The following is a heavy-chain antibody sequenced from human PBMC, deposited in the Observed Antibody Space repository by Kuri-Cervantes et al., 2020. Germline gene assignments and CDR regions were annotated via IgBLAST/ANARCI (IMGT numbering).Heavy chain of an antibody. J-gene: IGHJ4*02. CDR3: ARDGSLKGYGDYPDF. V-gene: IGHV3-7*01. D-gene: IGHD4-17*01. CDR1: GFTFSNYW. Sequence: GESLKISCAASGFTFSNYWMTWVRQTPGKGLEWVANLNHDGSETYYVDSVKGRFTISRDNAKDSLYLQMNSLRAEDTAVYYCARDGSLKGYGDYPDFWGQGTLVTVSS. CDR2: LNHDGSET.